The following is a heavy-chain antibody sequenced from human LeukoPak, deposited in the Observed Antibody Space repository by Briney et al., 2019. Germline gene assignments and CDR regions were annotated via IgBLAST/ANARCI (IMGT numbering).Heavy chain of an antibody. Sequence: PSETLSLTCAVCGGSFSGYYWSWIRQPPGKGLEWIGEINHSGSTNYNPSLKSRVTISVDTSKNQFSLKLSSVTAADTAVYYCAREASGVVTAIRGAFYYYYMDVWGKGTTVTVSS. CDR1: GGSFSGYY. V-gene: IGHV4-34*01. D-gene: IGHD2-21*02. CDR3: AREASGVVTAIRGAFYYYYMDV. CDR2: INHSGST. J-gene: IGHJ6*03.